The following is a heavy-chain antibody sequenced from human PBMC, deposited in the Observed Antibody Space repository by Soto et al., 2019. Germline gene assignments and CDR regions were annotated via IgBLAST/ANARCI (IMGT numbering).Heavy chain of an antibody. V-gene: IGHV3-30*18. J-gene: IGHJ6*02. Sequence: GGSLRLSCAASGFTFSSYGMHWVRQAPGKGLEWVAVISYDGSNKYYADSVRGRFTISRDNSKNTLYLQMNSLRAEDTAVYYCAKTCCSSTSQLLYYYYGMDVWGQGTTVTVSS. CDR3: AKTCCSSTSQLLYYYYGMDV. CDR2: ISYDGSNK. CDR1: GFTFSSYG. D-gene: IGHD2-2*01.